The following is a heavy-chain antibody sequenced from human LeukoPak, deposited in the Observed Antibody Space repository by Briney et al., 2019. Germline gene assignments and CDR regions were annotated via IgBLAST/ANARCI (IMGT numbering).Heavy chain of an antibody. CDR2: INHSGST. CDR3: ARGPCSTSCHRSWYFDY. V-gene: IGHV4-34*01. CDR1: GGSFSGYY. Sequence: SEALSLTCAVCGGSFSGYYWTWIRQPPGKGLEWIGEINHSGSTTYKPSLKSRVTISVDTSKNHFSLRLTSVTAADTAVYYCARGPCSTSCHRSWYFDYWGQGTLVTVSS. J-gene: IGHJ4*02. D-gene: IGHD2-2*01.